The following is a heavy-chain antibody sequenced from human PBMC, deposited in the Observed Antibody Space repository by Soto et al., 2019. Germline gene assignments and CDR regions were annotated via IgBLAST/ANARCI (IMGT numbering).Heavy chain of an antibody. CDR3: EGVSNNRGHSYGTAH. J-gene: IGHJ4*02. V-gene: IGHV4-34*01. CDR2: INHSGST. Sequence: QVQLQQWGAGLLKPSETLSLTCAVYGGSFSGYYWTWLRQPPGKGLEWIGEINHSGSTNCHPSLKSGVTMAVDTPNNQIAMKLRSVTAADTAVYYCEGVSNNRGHSYGTAHWGQGSPITVT. CDR1: GGSFSGYY. D-gene: IGHD5-18*01.